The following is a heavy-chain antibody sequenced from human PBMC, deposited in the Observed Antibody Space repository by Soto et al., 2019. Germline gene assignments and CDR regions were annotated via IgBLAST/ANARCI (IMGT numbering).Heavy chain of an antibody. CDR1: GFSVSSNY. CDR2: HYSGGST. CDR3: AXHRHPRGTVGATSPLDP. D-gene: IGHD1-26*01. Sequence: GGSLRLSCAISGFSVSSNYLSWVRQAPGKGLEWVSVHYSGGSTYYADSVQGRFTISRDKSNNTLYLQMRRVRAEDTAVYFCAXHRHPRGTVGATSPLDPWGQGTQVTVSS. J-gene: IGHJ5*02. V-gene: IGHV3-53*01.